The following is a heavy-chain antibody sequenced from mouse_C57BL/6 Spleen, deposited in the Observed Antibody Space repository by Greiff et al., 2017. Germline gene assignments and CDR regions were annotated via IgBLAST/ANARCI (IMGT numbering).Heavy chain of an antibody. CDR2: ISSGGSYT. Sequence: EVQLVESGGDLVKPGGSLKLSCAASGFTFSSYGMSWVHQTPDKRLEWVATISSGGSYTYYPDSVKGRFTISRDNAKNTLYLQMSSLKSEDTAMYYCARGGHPDYLDYWGQGTTLTVSS. V-gene: IGHV5-6*01. J-gene: IGHJ2*01. D-gene: IGHD3-1*01. CDR1: GFTFSSYG. CDR3: ARGGHPDYLDY.